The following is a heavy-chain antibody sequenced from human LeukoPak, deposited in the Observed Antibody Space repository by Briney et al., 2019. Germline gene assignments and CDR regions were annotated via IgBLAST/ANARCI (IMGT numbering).Heavy chain of an antibody. J-gene: IGHJ6*04. CDR2: IYSGGST. CDR3: AELGITMIGGV. Sequence: GGSLRLSCAASGFTVSSNYMSWVRQAPGKELEWVSLIYSGGSTYYADSVKGRFTISRDNSKNTLYLQMNSLRAEDTAVYYCAELGITMIGGVWGKGTTVTISS. V-gene: IGHV3-53*05. CDR1: GFTVSSNY. D-gene: IGHD3-10*02.